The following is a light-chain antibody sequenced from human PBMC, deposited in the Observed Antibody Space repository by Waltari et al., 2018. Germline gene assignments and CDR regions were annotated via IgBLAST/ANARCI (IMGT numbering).Light chain of an antibody. CDR2: AAS. CDR1: QGINTF. J-gene: IGKJ1*01. CDR3: QQLHRYPMT. Sequence: IQLTQSPSSLSASVGDRVAITCRASQGINTFLAWYQQKPGKATKLLIYAASTSQSGVPSRFSGSGSGTGCTLTISSLQPEDFATYYCQQLHRYPMTFGRGTKVEIK. V-gene: IGKV1-9*01.